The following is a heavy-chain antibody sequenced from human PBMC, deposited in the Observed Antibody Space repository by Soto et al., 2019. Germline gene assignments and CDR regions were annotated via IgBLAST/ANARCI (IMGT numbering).Heavy chain of an antibody. D-gene: IGHD6-19*01. CDR3: ARVGSSGWSPDY. J-gene: IGHJ4*02. CDR1: GFIFSAFG. CDR2: LSHDGSNK. Sequence: PGGSLRLSCAASGFIFSAFGIHWVRQAPGKGLEWVAFLSHDGSNKYYADSVRGRFSISRDNSKNTVYLQMNSLRADDTAVYYCARVGSSGWSPDYWGPGTLVTVSS. V-gene: IGHV3-30*03.